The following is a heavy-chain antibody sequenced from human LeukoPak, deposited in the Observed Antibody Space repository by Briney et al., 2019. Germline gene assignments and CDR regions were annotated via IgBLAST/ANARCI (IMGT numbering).Heavy chain of an antibody. V-gene: IGHV1-46*01. CDR3: ARTSKSQNTLVDY. D-gene: IGHD2-2*02. Sequence: ASVKVSCKASGYTFTSYYMHWVRQAPGQGLEWMGIINPSGGSTSYAQKFQGRVTMTRDMSTSTAYMELSSLRSEDTAVYYCARTSKSQNTLVDYWGQGTLVTVSS. CDR1: GYTFTSYY. J-gene: IGHJ4*02. CDR2: INPSGGST.